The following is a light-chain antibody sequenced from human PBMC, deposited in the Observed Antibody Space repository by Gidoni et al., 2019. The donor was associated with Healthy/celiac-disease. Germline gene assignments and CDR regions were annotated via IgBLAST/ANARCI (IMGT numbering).Light chain of an antibody. Sequence: EIVLTQSPGTLSLSPGERATPSCRASQSVSSSYLAWYQQKPGQAPRLLIYGASSRATGIPDRFSCSGSGTDFTLTSSRLEPEDFSVYSCQQYGSSPRTFGQGTKVEIK. CDR2: GAS. V-gene: IGKV3-20*01. CDR1: QSVSSSY. CDR3: QQYGSSPRT. J-gene: IGKJ1*01.